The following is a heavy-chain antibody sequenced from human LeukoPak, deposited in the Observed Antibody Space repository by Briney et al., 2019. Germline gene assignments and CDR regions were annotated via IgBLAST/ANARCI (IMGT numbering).Heavy chain of an antibody. CDR3: ARGLKEYYDILTGYYAPYYYYGMDV. CDR2: INSDGSST. D-gene: IGHD3-9*01. Sequence: QAGGSLRLSCAASGFTFSSYWMHWVRQAPGKGLVWVSRINSDGSSTSYADSVKGRFTISRDNAKNTLYLQMNSPRAEDTAVYYCARGLKEYYDILTGYYAPYYYYGMDVWGQGTTVTVSS. J-gene: IGHJ6*02. V-gene: IGHV3-74*01. CDR1: GFTFSSYW.